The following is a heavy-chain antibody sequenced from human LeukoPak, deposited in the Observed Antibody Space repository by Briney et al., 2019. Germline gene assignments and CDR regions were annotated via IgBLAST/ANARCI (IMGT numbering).Heavy chain of an antibody. D-gene: IGHD6-6*01. Sequence: SETLSLTCTVSGGSFSSYYWSWIRQPPGKGLEWIGYIYYSGSTNYNPSLKSRVTISVDTSKNQFSLQLSSVTAADTAVYYCARDSPVPLYGMDVWGQGATVTVSS. CDR1: GGSFSSYY. V-gene: IGHV4-59*01. J-gene: IGHJ6*02. CDR2: IYYSGST. CDR3: ARDSPVPLYGMDV.